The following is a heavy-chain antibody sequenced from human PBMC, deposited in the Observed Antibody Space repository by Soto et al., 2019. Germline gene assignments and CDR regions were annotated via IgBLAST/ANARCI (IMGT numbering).Heavy chain of an antibody. D-gene: IGHD4-4*01. V-gene: IGHV3-33*01. CDR1: GFIFSSYG. CDR3: ARDGRGHSNYWDV. Sequence: TGGSLRLSCAASGFIFSSYGMHWVRQAPGKGLEWVAVVWYDGRNKYYADSVKGRFIISRDNSKNTVYLQMNSLRAEDTAVYSCARDGRGHSNYWDVWGQGTTVTVSS. CDR2: VWYDGRNK. J-gene: IGHJ6*02.